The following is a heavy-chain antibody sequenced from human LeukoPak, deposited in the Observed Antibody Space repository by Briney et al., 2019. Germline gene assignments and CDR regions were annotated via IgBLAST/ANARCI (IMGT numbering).Heavy chain of an antibody. V-gene: IGHV1-69*05. D-gene: IGHD1-26*01. CDR1: GGTFSSYA. Sequence: SVKVSCKASGGTFSSYAISWVRQAPGQGLEWMGGIILIFGTANYAQKFQGRVTITTDESTSTAYMELSSLRSEDMAVYYCATSGSYSHFYFDYWGQGTLVTVSS. J-gene: IGHJ4*02. CDR3: ATSGSYSHFYFDY. CDR2: IILIFGTA.